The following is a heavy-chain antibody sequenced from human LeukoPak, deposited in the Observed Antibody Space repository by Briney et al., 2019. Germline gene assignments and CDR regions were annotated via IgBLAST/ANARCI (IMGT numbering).Heavy chain of an antibody. CDR2: ISGSGGST. V-gene: IGHV3-23*01. Sequence: GGSLRLSCAASGFTFSSYAVSWVRQAPGKGLEWVSAISGSGGSTYYTDSVKGRFTISRDNSKNTLYLQMNSLRAEDTAVYYCAQKPIVATSWGQGTLVTVSS. CDR1: GFTFSSYA. CDR3: AQKPIVATS. J-gene: IGHJ4*02. D-gene: IGHD5-12*01.